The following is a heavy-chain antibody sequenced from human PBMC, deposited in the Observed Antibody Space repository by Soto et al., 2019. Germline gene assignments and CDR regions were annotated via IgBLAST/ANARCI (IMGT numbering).Heavy chain of an antibody. CDR1: GYTFTNYG. V-gene: IGHV1-18*01. J-gene: IGHJ6*02. D-gene: IGHD6-13*01. Sequence: ASVKVSCKASGYTFTNYGISWVRQAPGQELEWMGWISAYNGDTNYAQKLQGRVTMTTDTSTSTAYMELRSLRSDDTAVYYCASGRPGIAAAGLDYYYYGMDVWGQGTTVTVSS. CDR2: ISAYNGDT. CDR3: ASGRPGIAAAGLDYYYYGMDV.